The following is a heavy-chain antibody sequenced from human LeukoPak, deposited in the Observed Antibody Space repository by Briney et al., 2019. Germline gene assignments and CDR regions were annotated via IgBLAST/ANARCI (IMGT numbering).Heavy chain of an antibody. CDR2: IKQDGSEK. CDR1: GFTFSSYW. CDR3: ARGYRNCYGSGSYPFDY. V-gene: IGHV3-7*01. Sequence: GGSLRLSCAASGFTFSSYWMSWVRQAPGKGLEWVANIKQDGSEKYYVDSVKGRFTISRDNAKNSLYLQMNSLRAEDTAVYYCARGYRNCYGSGSYPFDYWGQGTLVTVSS. D-gene: IGHD3-10*01. J-gene: IGHJ4*02.